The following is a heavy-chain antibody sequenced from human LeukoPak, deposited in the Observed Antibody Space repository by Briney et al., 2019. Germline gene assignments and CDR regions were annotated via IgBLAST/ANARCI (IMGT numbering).Heavy chain of an antibody. D-gene: IGHD6-13*01. CDR3: ASSPAYSSSWYAIDN. Sequence: PGGSLRLSCEASGFTFSNYDMHWVRQAAGKGLEWVSGIGTAGDTYYPGSVKGRFTTSRENAKNSLYLHMNSLSAGDTAVYYCASSPAYSSSWYAIDNWGQGTLVTVSS. V-gene: IGHV3-13*01. CDR1: GFTFSNYD. CDR2: IGTAGDT. J-gene: IGHJ4*02.